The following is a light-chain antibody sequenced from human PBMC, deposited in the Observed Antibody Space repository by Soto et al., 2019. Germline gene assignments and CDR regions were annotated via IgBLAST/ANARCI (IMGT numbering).Light chain of an antibody. Sequence: EIVLTQSPGTLSLSPGERATLSCRASQSISSNYLAWYQQKPGQAPRLLIYDASSRATGIPARFTGSGSGTDFNLTISTLEPEHFAVYYCQQRQYWPPITFGQGTRLEIK. V-gene: IGKV3D-20*02. CDR2: DAS. J-gene: IGKJ5*01. CDR1: QSISSNY. CDR3: QQRQYWPPIT.